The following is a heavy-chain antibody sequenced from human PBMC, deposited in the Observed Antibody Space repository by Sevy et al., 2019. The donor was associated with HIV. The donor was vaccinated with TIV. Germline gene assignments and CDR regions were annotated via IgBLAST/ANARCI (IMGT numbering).Heavy chain of an antibody. D-gene: IGHD6-13*01. CDR1: GYTFTGYY. J-gene: IGHJ5*02. V-gene: IGHV1-2*02. CDR3: ARRPRAAAAGNWFDP. Sequence: ASVKVSCKASGYTFTGYYMHWVRQAPGQGLEWMGWINPNSGGTNYAQKFQGRVTMTRDTSNSTAYMELSRLRSDDTAVYYCARRPRAAAAGNWFDPWGQGTLVTVSS. CDR2: INPNSGGT.